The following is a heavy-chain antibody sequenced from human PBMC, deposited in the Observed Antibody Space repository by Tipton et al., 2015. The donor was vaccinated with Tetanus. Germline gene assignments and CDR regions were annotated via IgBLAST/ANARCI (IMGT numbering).Heavy chain of an antibody. Sequence: QLVQSGGEVKKPGESLQISCKGSGYIFNNYWIGWVRQQPGKGLEWMGIIYPGDSDTRYSPSFQGQVTISVDKSINTAYLQWSSLKASDTSMFYCARAHCTDGVCNFDFWGQGALVTVAS. CDR3: ARAHCTDGVCNFDF. D-gene: IGHD2-8*01. CDR2: IYPGDSDT. J-gene: IGHJ4*02. CDR1: GYIFNNYW. V-gene: IGHV5-51*01.